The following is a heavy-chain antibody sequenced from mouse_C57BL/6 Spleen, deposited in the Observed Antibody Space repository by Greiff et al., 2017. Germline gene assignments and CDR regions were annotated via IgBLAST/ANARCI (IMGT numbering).Heavy chain of an antibody. CDR1: GYTFTDYN. CDR2: INPNNGGT. Sequence: VQLQQSGPELVKPGASVKIPCKASGYTFTDYNMDWVKQRPGKSLEWIGDINPNNGGTIYNQKFKGKATLTVDKSSSTAYMELRSLTSEDTAVYYCARRQLGSNWYFDVWGTGTTVTVSS. J-gene: IGHJ1*03. D-gene: IGHD4-1*02. CDR3: ARRQLGSNWYFDV. V-gene: IGHV1-18*01.